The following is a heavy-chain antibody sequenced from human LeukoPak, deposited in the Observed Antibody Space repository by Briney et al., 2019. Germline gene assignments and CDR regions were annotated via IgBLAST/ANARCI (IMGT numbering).Heavy chain of an antibody. CDR3: ARDYGKVRGPYYYYMDV. CDR1: GFTFSSYG. Sequence: GGSLRLSCAASGFTFSSYGMSWVRQAPGKGLEWVSAISGSGGSTYYADSVKGRFTISRDNSKNTLYLQMNSLRAEDTAVYYCARDYGKVRGPYYYYMDVWGKGTTVTISS. CDR2: ISGSGGST. J-gene: IGHJ6*03. V-gene: IGHV3-23*01. D-gene: IGHD3-10*01.